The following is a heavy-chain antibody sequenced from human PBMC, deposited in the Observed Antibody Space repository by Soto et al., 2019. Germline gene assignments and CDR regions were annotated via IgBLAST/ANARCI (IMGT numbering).Heavy chain of an antibody. J-gene: IGHJ6*02. Sequence: QVQLVQSGAEVKKPGSSVKVSCXXXGGTFNNYPITWXXXAPGEGLEWMGGSIPIFGTANYAQKFQGRVTISVDESTSTAYMELSSLRSEDTAVYYCARGRGYSGDDHYYYFDMDVWGQGTTVTVSS. V-gene: IGHV1-69*01. D-gene: IGHD5-12*01. CDR3: ARGRGYSGDDHYYYFDMDV. CDR2: SIPIFGTA. CDR1: GGTFNNYP.